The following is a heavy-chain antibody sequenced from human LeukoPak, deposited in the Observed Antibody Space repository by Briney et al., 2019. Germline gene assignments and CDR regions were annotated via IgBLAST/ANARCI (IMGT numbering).Heavy chain of an antibody. CDR1: GGSISSYY. Sequence: SATLSLTCTVSGGSISSYYWSWIRQPPGKGLEWIGYIYYSGSTNYNPSLKSRVTISVDTSKNQFSLKLSSVTAADTAVYYCARLRPGSSWDSSVDYWGQGTLVTVSS. D-gene: IGHD6-13*01. J-gene: IGHJ4*02. CDR3: ARLRPGSSWDSSVDY. V-gene: IGHV4-59*08. CDR2: IYYSGST.